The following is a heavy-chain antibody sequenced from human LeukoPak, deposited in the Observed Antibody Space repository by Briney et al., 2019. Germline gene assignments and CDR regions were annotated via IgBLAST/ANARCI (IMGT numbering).Heavy chain of an antibody. CDR3: ARGFTYYYDSSGYFTPNSLGY. V-gene: IGHV3-48*03. CDR2: ISSSGSTI. D-gene: IGHD3-22*01. Sequence: PGGSLRLSCAASGFTFSSYEMNWVRQAPGKGLEWVSYISSSGSTIYYADSVKGRFTISRDNAKNSLYLQMNSLRAEDTAVYYCARGFTYYYDSSGYFTPNSLGYWGQGTLVTVSS. CDR1: GFTFSSYE. J-gene: IGHJ4*02.